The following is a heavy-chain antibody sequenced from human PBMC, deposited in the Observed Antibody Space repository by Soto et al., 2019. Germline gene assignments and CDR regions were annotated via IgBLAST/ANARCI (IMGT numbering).Heavy chain of an antibody. CDR1: GFTFSSYW. CDR2: INPDGSAT. J-gene: IGHJ4*02. V-gene: IGHV3-74*01. Sequence: GGSLRLSCAASGFTFSSYWMHWVRQAPGKGLVWVSRINPDGSATNYADSVKGRFTISRDNAKNTLYLQMNSLRAEDTAVFYCGRGGSDSPMSPGYWGQGTLVTVSS. CDR3: GRGGSDSPMSPGY. D-gene: IGHD5-18*01.